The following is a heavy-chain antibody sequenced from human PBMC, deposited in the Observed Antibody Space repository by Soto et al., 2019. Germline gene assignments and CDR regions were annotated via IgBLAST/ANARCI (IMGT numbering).Heavy chain of an antibody. J-gene: IGHJ4*02. CDR1: GVTFNNST. V-gene: IGHV1-69*02. D-gene: IGHD2-8*02. CDR2: FTPILGVA. Sequence: QVPLVQSGAEVKQPGSSVKVSCKASGVTFNNSTVNWVRQAPGQGLEWMGRFTPILGVANNAQKFQGRLTLSVEKSTSTAYMALSSLRSEDTAVYYCARPSTTATGGVEQWGQGTLVIVSS. CDR3: ARPSTTATGGVEQ.